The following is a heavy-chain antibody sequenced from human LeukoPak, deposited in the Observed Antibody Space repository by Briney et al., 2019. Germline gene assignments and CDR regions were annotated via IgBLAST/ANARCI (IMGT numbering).Heavy chain of an antibody. CDR2: IYPADSDT. V-gene: IGHV5-51*01. D-gene: IGHD5-12*01. J-gene: IGHJ4*02. Sequence: GESLKISCTGSGYRFTNYWVGWVRHMPGKGLEWMGIIYPADSDTRYSPFFQGQVAISADKSINTAYLQWSSLKASDTAIYYCARSLVANSFDYWGQGTLVTVSS. CDR3: ARSLVANSFDY. CDR1: GYRFTNYW.